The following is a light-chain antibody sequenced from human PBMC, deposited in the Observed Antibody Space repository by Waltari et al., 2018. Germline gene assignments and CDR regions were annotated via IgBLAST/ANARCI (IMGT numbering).Light chain of an antibody. CDR2: GAS. V-gene: IGKV3-20*01. J-gene: IGKJ2*03. CDR1: QSVSSSY. Sequence: EIVLTQSPGTLSLSPGERATLSCRASQSVSSSYLAWYQQKPGQAPRLLIDGASSRAAGIPDRFSGSGSGTDFTRTISRLEPEDFAVYYCQQYGSSPPYSFGQGTKLEIK. CDR3: QQYGSSPPYS.